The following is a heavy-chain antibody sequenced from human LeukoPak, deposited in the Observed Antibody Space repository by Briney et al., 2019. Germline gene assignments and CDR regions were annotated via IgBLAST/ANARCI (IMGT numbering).Heavy chain of an antibody. CDR2: ISASGGNT. CDR3: AKDPYSSSTYFEY. V-gene: IGHV3-23*01. D-gene: IGHD6-6*01. J-gene: IGHJ4*02. Sequence: PGGSLRLSCAASGFTFSSYAMSWVRQAPGKGLEWVSGISASGGNTYYADSVKGRFTISRDNSKNTLHLQMNSLRVEDTAVYYCAKDPYSSSTYFEYWGQGTLVTVSS. CDR1: GFTFSSYA.